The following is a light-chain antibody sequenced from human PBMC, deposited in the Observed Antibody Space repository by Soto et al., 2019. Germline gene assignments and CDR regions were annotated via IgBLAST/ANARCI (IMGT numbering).Light chain of an antibody. CDR2: GAS. V-gene: IGKV3-20*01. CDR1: QSVSSY. Sequence: EIVLTQSPATLSLSPGERATLSCRASQSVSSYLAWYQQKPGQAPRLLIYGASSRATGIPDRFSGSGSGTDFTLTISRLEPEDFAVYYCQQYGSFHLTFGQGTRLEIK. J-gene: IGKJ5*01. CDR3: QQYGSFHLT.